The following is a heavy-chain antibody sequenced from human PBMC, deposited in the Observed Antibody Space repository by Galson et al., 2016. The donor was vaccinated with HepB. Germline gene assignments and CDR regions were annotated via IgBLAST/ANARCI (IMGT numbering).Heavy chain of an antibody. CDR2: IGSAGDT. CDR3: AREGAGTVGMDF. CDR1: GFTFSSYD. D-gene: IGHD6-13*01. J-gene: IGHJ4*02. V-gene: IGHV3-13*01. Sequence: SLRLSCAASGFTFSSYDMHWVRQATGKGLEWVSAIGSAGDTYYPGSVKGRFTISRENAKNSLYLQMNSLRAGDTAVYYCAREGAGTVGMDFWGQGTLVTVSS.